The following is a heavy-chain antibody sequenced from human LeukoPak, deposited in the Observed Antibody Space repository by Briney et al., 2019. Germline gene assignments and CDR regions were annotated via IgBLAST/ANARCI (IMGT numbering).Heavy chain of an antibody. CDR3: ARSRSSSWFLFDY. D-gene: IGHD6-13*01. J-gene: IGHJ4*02. V-gene: IGHV4-59*01. Sequence: PSETLSLTCTVSGASISSYYWSWIRQPPGKGLEWIGYIYYSGSTNYNPSLKSRVTISVDTSKNQFYLKLNSVTAADTAVYYCARSRSSSWFLFDYWGQGTLATVSS. CDR1: GASISSYY. CDR2: IYYSGST.